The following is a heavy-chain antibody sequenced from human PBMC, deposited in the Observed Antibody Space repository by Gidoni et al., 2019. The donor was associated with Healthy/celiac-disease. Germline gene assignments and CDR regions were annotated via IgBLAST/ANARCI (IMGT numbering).Heavy chain of an antibody. J-gene: IGHJ4*02. CDR3: ARGDSSSWYVLDY. V-gene: IGHV3-13*01. CDR1: GFTFSSYD. D-gene: IGHD6-13*01. CDR2: IGTAGDT. Sequence: EVQLVESGGGLVQPGGSLRLSCAASGFTFSSYDMHWVRQATGKGLEWVSAIGTAGDTYYPGSVKGRFTISRENAKNSLYLQMNSLRAGDTAVYYCARGDSSSWYVLDYWGQGTLVTVSS.